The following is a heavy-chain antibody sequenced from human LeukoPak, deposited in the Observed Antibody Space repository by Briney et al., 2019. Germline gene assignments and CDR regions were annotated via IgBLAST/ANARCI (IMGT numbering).Heavy chain of an antibody. Sequence: GGSLRLSCAASGFTFSSYGMHWVRQAPGKGLEWVAVISYDGSNKYYADSVKGRFTISRDNSKNTLYLQMNSLRAEDTAVYYCARGGSNILTGLRYYGMDVWGQGTTVTVSS. CDR1: GFTFSSYG. V-gene: IGHV3-30*03. D-gene: IGHD3-9*01. CDR3: ARGGSNILTGLRYYGMDV. CDR2: ISYDGSNK. J-gene: IGHJ6*02.